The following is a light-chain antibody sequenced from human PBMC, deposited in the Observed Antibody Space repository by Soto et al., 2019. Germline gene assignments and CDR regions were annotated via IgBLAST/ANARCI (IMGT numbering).Light chain of an antibody. CDR1: QSVCSRC. CDR2: GAS. V-gene: IGKV3-20*01. CDR3: QHYGSTPWT. J-gene: IGKJ1*01. Sequence: PGERGTLSCRASQSVCSRCLAWYQQKPGQAPRLLIFGASSRATGIPDTFSGSGSGTDFTLTISRLEPEDSAAYYCQHYGSTPWTFGQGTKVEI.